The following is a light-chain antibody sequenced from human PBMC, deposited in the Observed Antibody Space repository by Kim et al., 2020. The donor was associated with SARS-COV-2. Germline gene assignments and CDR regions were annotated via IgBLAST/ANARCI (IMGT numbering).Light chain of an antibody. V-gene: IGKV3-20*01. CDR2: GVS. Sequence: SPGEGATVSCRASRSVASNYLAWYQQKPGQAPRLLIFGVSSRATGIPDRFSGSGSGTEYSLTINRLEPEDFAVYYCQQYSSLPLTFGGGTKVDIK. J-gene: IGKJ4*01. CDR1: RSVASNY. CDR3: QQYSSLPLT.